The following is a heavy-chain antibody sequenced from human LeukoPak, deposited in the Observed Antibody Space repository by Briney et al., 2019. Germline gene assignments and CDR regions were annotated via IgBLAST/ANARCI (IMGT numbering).Heavy chain of an antibody. CDR2: FDPEDGET. Sequence: ASVKVSCKASGYTLTELSMHWVRQAPGKGLEWMGGFDPEDGETIYAQKFQGRVTMTEDTSTDTAYMELSSLRSEDTAVYYCATAGYCSSTSCPYYYYYGMNVWGKGTTVTVSS. J-gene: IGHJ6*04. V-gene: IGHV1-24*01. CDR3: ATAGYCSSTSCPYYYYYGMNV. CDR1: GYTLTELS. D-gene: IGHD2-2*01.